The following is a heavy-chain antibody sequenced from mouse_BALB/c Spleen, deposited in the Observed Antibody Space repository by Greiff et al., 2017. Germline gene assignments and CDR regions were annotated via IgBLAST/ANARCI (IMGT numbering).Heavy chain of an antibody. Sequence: VQLQQSGAELAKPGASVKMSCKASGYTFTSYWMHWVKQRPGQGLEWIGYINPSTGYTEYNQKFKDKATLTADKSSSTAYMQLSSLTSEDSAVYYCARDGNYRGNFDVWGAGTTVTVSS. CDR3: ARDGNYRGNFDV. V-gene: IGHV1-7*01. CDR2: INPSTGYT. D-gene: IGHD2-1*01. J-gene: IGHJ1*01. CDR1: GYTFTSYW.